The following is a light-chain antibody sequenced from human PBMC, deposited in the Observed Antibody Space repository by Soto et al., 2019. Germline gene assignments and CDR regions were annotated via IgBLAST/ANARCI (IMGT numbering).Light chain of an antibody. CDR2: DVS. CDR1: SSDIGAYNF. V-gene: IGLV2-14*03. CDR3: SSYTSSSTLF. J-gene: IGLJ2*01. Sequence: QSALTQPASVSGSPGQSITISCTGTSSDIGAYNFVSWYQHHPGKAPKLMIHDVSDRPSGVSNRFSGSKSGNTASLTISGLQPEDEANYFCSSYTSSSTLFFGGGTKLTVL.